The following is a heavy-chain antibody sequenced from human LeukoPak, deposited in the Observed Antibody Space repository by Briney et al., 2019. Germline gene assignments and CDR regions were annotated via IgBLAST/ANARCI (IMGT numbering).Heavy chain of an antibody. CDR2: ISSSGTTI. V-gene: IGHV3-11*01. CDR3: ARRDVNTPMVFEYYFDY. J-gene: IGHJ4*02. D-gene: IGHD5-18*01. CDR1: GFTFSDCY. Sequence: GGSLRLSCEASGFTFSDCYMSWFRQAPGKGLEWLSFISSSGTTIYYEDSVKGRFTISRDNAKNSVYLQMHSLRVEDTAVYYCARRDVNTPMVFEYYFDYWGQGALVTVSS.